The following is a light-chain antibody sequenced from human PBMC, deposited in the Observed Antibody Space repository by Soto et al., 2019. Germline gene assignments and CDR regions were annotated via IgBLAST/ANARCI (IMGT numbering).Light chain of an antibody. CDR3: QQFGGSPPSWT. CDR2: GAS. CDR1: QSVSSNS. Sequence: ESVLTQSPGTLSLSPGERATLSCRASQSVSSNSLAWYQQKPGQAPRLLIYGASSRATGTPDRFSGSGSGTDFTLTISRLEAEDFALYYCQQFGGSPPSWTFGQGTKVEI. V-gene: IGKV3-20*01. J-gene: IGKJ1*01.